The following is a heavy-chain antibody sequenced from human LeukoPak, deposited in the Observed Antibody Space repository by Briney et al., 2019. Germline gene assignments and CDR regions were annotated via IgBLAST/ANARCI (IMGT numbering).Heavy chain of an antibody. CDR2: IWYDGSNK. D-gene: IGHD2-21*01. V-gene: IGHV3-33*01. Sequence: GGSLRLSCAASGFTFSSYGMHWVRQAPGKGLEWVAVIWYDGSNKYYADSVKGRFTISRDNSKNSLFLQMNDLRAEDTAVYYCAREGSYDRLRPFDYWGQGTLVTVSS. CDR3: AREGSYDRLRPFDY. J-gene: IGHJ4*02. CDR1: GFTFSSYG.